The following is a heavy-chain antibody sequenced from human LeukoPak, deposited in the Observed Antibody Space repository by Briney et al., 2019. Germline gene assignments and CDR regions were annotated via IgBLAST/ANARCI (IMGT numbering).Heavy chain of an antibody. V-gene: IGHV1-69*13. Sequence: ASVKVSCKASGGTFSSYAISWVRHAPGQGLEWMGGIIPIFGTANYAQKFQGRVTITADESTSTAYMELSSLRSEDTAVYYCASNYDSSGYYSLRLAFDIWGQGTMVTVSS. D-gene: IGHD3-22*01. CDR2: IIPIFGTA. CDR1: GGTFSSYA. J-gene: IGHJ3*02. CDR3: ASNYDSSGYYSLRLAFDI.